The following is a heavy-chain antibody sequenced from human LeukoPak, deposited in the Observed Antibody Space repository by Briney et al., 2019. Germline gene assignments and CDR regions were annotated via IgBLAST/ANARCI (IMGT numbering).Heavy chain of an antibody. CDR2: IYTSGGT. V-gene: IGHV4-4*09. J-gene: IGHJ6*03. CDR1: GGSVSSYY. CDR3: ARRHHYYYYMDV. Sequence: PSETLSLTRTVSGGSVSSYYWTWIRQPPGKGLEWIGYIYTSGGTNYNPSLSSRVTISVDTSKNQFSLILSSMTAAATAVYYCARRHHYYYYMDVWGKGTTVTVSS.